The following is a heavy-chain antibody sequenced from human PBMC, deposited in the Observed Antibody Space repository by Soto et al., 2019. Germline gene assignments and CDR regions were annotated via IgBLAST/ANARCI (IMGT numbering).Heavy chain of an antibody. V-gene: IGHV4-59*01. CDR2: IYNAEST. CDR3: ARRGRLLEYFSMDV. Sequence: QVQVQESGPGVVEPSETLSLTCTVSGGSISAYYWSWIRQPPGKGLEWIGYIYNAESTKYNPSIESRVTITADTSKNQFSLKLRSVTSADTAVYYCARRGRLLEYFSMDVWGRGTTVTVSS. J-gene: IGHJ6*03. CDR1: GGSISAYY. D-gene: IGHD3-3*01.